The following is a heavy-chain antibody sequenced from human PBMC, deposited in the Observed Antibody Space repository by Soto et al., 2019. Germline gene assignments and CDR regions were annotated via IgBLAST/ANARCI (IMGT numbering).Heavy chain of an antibody. CDR2: IIPIAAIA. Sequence: QVQLVQSGAEVKKPGSSVKVSCKASGGTFSRYTINWVRQAPGQGLEWMGRIIPIAAIANYTQKCQGRVTITVDKSSTTAYLGVSSLRSEDTAVYYCARGSTIVRGAPSWFDPWGQGTLVTVSS. CDR3: ARGSTIVRGAPSWFDP. J-gene: IGHJ5*02. CDR1: GGTFSRYT. D-gene: IGHD3-10*01. V-gene: IGHV1-69*02.